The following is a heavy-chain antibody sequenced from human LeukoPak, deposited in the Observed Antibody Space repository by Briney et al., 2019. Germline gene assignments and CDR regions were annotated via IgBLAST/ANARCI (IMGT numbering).Heavy chain of an antibody. CDR1: GGTFSSYA. CDR2: IIPIFGTA. V-gene: IGHV1-69*05. Sequence: GASVKVSCKASGGTFSSYAISWVRQTPGQGLEWMGGIIPIFGTANYAQKFQGRVTITTDESTSTAYMELSSLRSEDTAVYYCARVRRDGYNYPLDYWGQGTLVTVSS. D-gene: IGHD5-24*01. J-gene: IGHJ4*02. CDR3: ARVRRDGYNYPLDY.